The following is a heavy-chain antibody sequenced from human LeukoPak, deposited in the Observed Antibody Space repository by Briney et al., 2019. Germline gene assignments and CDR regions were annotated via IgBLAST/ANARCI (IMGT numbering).Heavy chain of an antibody. CDR2: INHSGST. CDR3: AREWKGYSSSWYPPPDYWFDP. Sequence: PSETLSLTCAVYGGSFSGYYWSWIRPPPGEGLKCIGEINHSGSTNYNPSLKSRVTISVDTSKNQFSLKLSSVTAADTAVYYCAREWKGYSSSWYPPPDYWFDPWGQGTLVTVSS. D-gene: IGHD6-13*01. CDR1: GGSFSGYY. J-gene: IGHJ5*02. V-gene: IGHV4-34*01.